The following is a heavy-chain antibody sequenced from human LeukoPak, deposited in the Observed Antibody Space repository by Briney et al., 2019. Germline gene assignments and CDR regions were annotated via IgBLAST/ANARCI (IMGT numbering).Heavy chain of an antibody. D-gene: IGHD3-10*01. V-gene: IGHV3-48*04. Sequence: GSLRLSCAASGFTFSSYSMNWVRQAPGKGLEWVSYISSSSSTIYYADSVKGRFTISRDNAKNSLYLQMNSLRAEDTAVYCCARDRVTMVRGVSDAFDIWGQGTMVTVSS. CDR3: ARDRVTMVRGVSDAFDI. CDR2: ISSSSSTI. J-gene: IGHJ3*02. CDR1: GFTFSSYS.